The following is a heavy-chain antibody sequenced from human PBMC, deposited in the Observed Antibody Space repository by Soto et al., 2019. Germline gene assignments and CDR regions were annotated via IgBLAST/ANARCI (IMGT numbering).Heavy chain of an antibody. CDR1: GFTFSSYA. Sequence: SLRLSCAASGFTFSSYAMHWVRQAPGKGLEWVAVISYDGSNKYYADSVKGRFTISRDNSKNTLHLQMNSLRGEDTAVYYCASPDKKSSGQYNCFDPWGQGTPVTVSS. CDR2: ISYDGSNK. CDR3: ASPDKKSSGQYNCFDP. V-gene: IGHV3-30-3*01. D-gene: IGHD6-19*01. J-gene: IGHJ5*02.